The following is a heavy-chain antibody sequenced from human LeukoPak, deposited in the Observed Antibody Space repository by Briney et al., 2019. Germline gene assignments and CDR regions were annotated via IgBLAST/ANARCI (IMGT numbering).Heavy chain of an antibody. V-gene: IGHV3-21*01. CDR2: ISSSSSYV. J-gene: IGHJ6*03. D-gene: IGHD2-2*01. CDR1: GFTFSPYT. CDR3: ARDFHFAQHYYMDV. Sequence: GGSLRLSCAASGFTFSPYTMTWVRQAPGKGLEWVSSISSSSSYVYYADSAKGRFTISRDNAQNSLSLQMSSLRAEDTAIYYCARDFHFAQHYYMDVWGKGTTVIVSS.